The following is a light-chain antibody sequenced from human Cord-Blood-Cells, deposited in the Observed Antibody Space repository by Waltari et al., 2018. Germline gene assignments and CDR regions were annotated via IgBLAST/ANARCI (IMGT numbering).Light chain of an antibody. Sequence: QSALTQPASVSGSPGQSITISCTGTSSDVGGYNYVSWYQHNPGKAPKLMIYDVSKRASGVSNRFSGAQSGNTASLTISGLQAEDEADYYCSSYTSSSTVVFGGGTKLTVL. CDR2: DVS. J-gene: IGLJ2*01. V-gene: IGLV2-14*03. CDR3: SSYTSSSTVV. CDR1: SSDVGGYNY.